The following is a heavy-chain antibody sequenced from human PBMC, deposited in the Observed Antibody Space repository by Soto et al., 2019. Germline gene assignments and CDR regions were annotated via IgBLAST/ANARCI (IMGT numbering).Heavy chain of an antibody. Sequence: QVRLQESGPGLVKPSETLSLTCVVSGAAISGYYWSWIRQPPGKGLVWIGFIYYSGSTTNYSPSLKNRVTISVDTSKNIISLRLGSVTAADTAIYYCVRDGRERQFDYWGQGTLVTVSS. D-gene: IGHD1-26*01. CDR2: IYYSGSTT. CDR1: GAAISGYY. CDR3: VRDGRERQFDY. V-gene: IGHV4-59*01. J-gene: IGHJ4*02.